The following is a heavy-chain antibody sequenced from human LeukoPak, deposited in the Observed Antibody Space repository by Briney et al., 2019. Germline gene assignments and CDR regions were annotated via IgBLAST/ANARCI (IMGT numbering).Heavy chain of an antibody. J-gene: IGHJ3*02. CDR3: ARLPSITGTPNHPYAFDI. CDR1: GYTFTGYY. CDR2: INPNSGGT. Sequence: ASVKVSCKASGYTFTGYYMHWVRQAPGQGLEWMGWINPNSGGTNYAQKFQGRVTMTRDTSISTVYMELSRLRSDDTALYYCARLPSITGTPNHPYAFDIWGQGTMVTVSS. D-gene: IGHD1-7*01. V-gene: IGHV1-2*02.